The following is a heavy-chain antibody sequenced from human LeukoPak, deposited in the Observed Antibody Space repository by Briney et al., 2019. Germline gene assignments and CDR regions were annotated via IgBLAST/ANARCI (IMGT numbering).Heavy chain of an antibody. Sequence: GGSLRLSCAASGFPFNNYWMHWVRQAPGKGLVWVSSINTDGRTTRYAASVQGRFTISRDNGKNTLYLQMNSLRDDDTAVYYCARAGASGWYAAGWFDPWGQGTLVTVSS. V-gene: IGHV3-74*01. J-gene: IGHJ5*02. CDR1: GFPFNNYW. D-gene: IGHD6-19*01. CDR3: ARAGASGWYAAGWFDP. CDR2: INTDGRTT.